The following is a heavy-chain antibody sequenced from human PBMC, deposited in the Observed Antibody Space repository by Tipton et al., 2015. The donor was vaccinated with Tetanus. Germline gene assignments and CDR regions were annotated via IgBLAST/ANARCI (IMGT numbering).Heavy chain of an antibody. Sequence: TLSLTCTASGGSISSGGYYWSWIRQHPGKGLEWIGYIYYSGSTYYNPSLKSRVTIPVDTSKNQFSLKLSSVTAADTAVYYCARGRYSSSWPIPKYNWFDPWGQGTLVTVSS. CDR1: GGSISSGGYY. CDR2: IYYSGST. CDR3: ARGRYSSSWPIPKYNWFDP. D-gene: IGHD6-13*01. V-gene: IGHV4-31*03. J-gene: IGHJ5*02.